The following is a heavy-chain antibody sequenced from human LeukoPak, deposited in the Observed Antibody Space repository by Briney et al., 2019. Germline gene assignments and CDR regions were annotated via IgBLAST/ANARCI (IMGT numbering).Heavy chain of an antibody. J-gene: IGHJ4*02. CDR3: ARADSSAFDY. CDR2: INSDGSST. CDR1: GFTFSRYW. V-gene: IGHV3-74*01. D-gene: IGHD3-22*01. Sequence: PGGSLRLSCAASGFTFSRYWMHWIRQAPGKGLVWVSRINSDGSSTSYADSVKGRFTISRDNSKNTLYLQMNSLRAEDTAVYYCARADSSAFDYWGQGTLVTVSS.